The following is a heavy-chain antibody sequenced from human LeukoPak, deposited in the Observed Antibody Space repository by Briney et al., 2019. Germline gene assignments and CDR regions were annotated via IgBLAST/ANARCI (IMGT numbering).Heavy chain of an antibody. J-gene: IGHJ4*02. CDR3: ARGPSGYHNT. CDR1: GFTFDDYS. Sequence: PGGSLRLSCGTSGFTFDDYSMNWVRQAPGKGLEWVSYISSASSIMSYADSVRGRFTVSRDNARNTLYLQMNSLRAEDTAVYYCARGPSGYHNTGGQGTLVTVSS. D-gene: IGHD5-12*01. CDR2: ISSASSIM. V-gene: IGHV3-48*01.